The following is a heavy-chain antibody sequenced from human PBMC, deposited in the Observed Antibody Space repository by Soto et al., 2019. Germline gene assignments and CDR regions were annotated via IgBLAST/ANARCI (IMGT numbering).Heavy chain of an antibody. CDR3: AREAVAHDAFDI. CDR1: GGSISSYY. V-gene: IGHV4-59*01. J-gene: IGHJ3*02. Sequence: QVQLQESGPGLVKPSETLSLTCTVSGGSISSYYWSWIRQPPGKGLEWIGYIYYSGSTKYNPSLRSRVTISVDTSKNQFSLKLSSVTAADTAVYYCAREAVAHDAFDIWGQGTMVTVSS. CDR2: IYYSGST. D-gene: IGHD2-15*01.